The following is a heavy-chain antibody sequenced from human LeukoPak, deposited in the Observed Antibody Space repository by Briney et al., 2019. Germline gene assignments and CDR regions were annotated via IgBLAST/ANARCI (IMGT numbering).Heavy chain of an antibody. CDR3: ARRVAAAGSASFDY. CDR2: IYYSGST. Sequence: KASETLSLTCTVSGGSISSSSYYWGWIRQPPGKGLEWIGSIYYSGSTYSNPSLKSRVTISVDTSKNQFSLKLSSVTAADTAVYYCARRVAAAGSASFDYWGQGTLVTVSS. J-gene: IGHJ4*02. CDR1: GGSISSSSYY. V-gene: IGHV4-39*01. D-gene: IGHD6-13*01.